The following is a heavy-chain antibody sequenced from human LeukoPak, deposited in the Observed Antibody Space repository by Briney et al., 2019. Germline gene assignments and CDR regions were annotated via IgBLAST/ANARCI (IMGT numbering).Heavy chain of an antibody. CDR2: IIPIFGTA. Sequence: SVKVSCKASGGTFSIYTISWVRQAPGQGLEWMGGIIPIFGTANYAQKFQGRVTITADESTSTAYMELSRLRSEDTAVYYCARFYGDDWTDYWGQGTLVTVSS. V-gene: IGHV1-69*01. D-gene: IGHD4-17*01. CDR1: GGTFSIYT. CDR3: ARFYGDDWTDY. J-gene: IGHJ4*02.